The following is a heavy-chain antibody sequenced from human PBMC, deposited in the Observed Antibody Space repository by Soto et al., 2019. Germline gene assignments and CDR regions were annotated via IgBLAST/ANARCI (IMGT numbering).Heavy chain of an antibody. CDR2: IDTDGSST. J-gene: IGHJ5*02. D-gene: IGHD2-2*01. Sequence: GGSLRLSCAASGFTFSSYWMHWVRQAPGKGLVWVAHIDTDGSSTSYADSVKGRFTISRDNAKNTLYLQMNSVRAEDTAVYYCAKISTVVFPAPPNRFAPWGQGTLVTVSS. CDR3: AKISTVVFPAPPNRFAP. CDR1: GFTFSSYW. V-gene: IGHV3-74*01.